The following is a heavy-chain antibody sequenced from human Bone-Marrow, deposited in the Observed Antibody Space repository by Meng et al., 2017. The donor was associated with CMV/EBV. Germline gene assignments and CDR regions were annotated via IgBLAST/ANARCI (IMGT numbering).Heavy chain of an antibody. CDR1: GYTFTGYY. J-gene: IGHJ6*02. CDR3: ARDFLLQGFGRYFDWPRYYYGMDV. Sequence: ASVKVSCKASGYTFTGYYMQWVRQAPGQGLEWMGWINPNSGGTNYAQKFQGRVTMTRDTSISTAYMELSRLRSDDTAVYYCARDFLLQGFGRYFDWPRYYYGMDVWGQGNTVNVSS. V-gene: IGHV1-2*02. CDR2: INPNSGGT. D-gene: IGHD3-9*01.